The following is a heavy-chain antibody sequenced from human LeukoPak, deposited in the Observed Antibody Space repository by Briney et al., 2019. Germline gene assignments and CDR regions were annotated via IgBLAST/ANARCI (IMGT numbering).Heavy chain of an antibody. CDR2: IIPIFGTA. CDR3: ARAGQQPNAYYFDY. Sequence: ASVKVSCKASGGTFSSYAISWVRQAPGQWLEWMGGIIPIFGTANYAQKFQGRVTITADESTSTAYMELSSLRSEDTAVYYCARAGQQPNAYYFDYWGQGTLVTVSS. J-gene: IGHJ4*02. D-gene: IGHD6-13*01. CDR1: GGTFSSYA. V-gene: IGHV1-69*01.